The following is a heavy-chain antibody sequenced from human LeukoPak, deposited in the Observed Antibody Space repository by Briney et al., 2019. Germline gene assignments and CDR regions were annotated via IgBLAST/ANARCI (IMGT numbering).Heavy chain of an antibody. CDR3: ARARGSSSSDY. J-gene: IGHJ4*02. Sequence: ASVKVSCKASGGTFSSYTISWVRQAPGQGLEWMGRIIPILGITNYAQKFQGRVTITADKSTSTAYMELSSLRSEDTAVYYCARARGSSSSDYWGQGTLVTVSS. CDR1: GGTFSSYT. CDR2: IIPILGIT. V-gene: IGHV1-69*02. D-gene: IGHD6-6*01.